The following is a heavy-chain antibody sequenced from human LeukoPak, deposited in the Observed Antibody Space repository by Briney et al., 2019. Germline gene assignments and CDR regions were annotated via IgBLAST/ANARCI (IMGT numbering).Heavy chain of an antibody. J-gene: IGHJ5*02. Sequence: ASVKVSCKASGYTFTSYGLSWVRQAPGQGLEWMGWISGYNGNTNYAQKLQGRVTMTTDTSTRTAYMELRSLRSDDTAVYYCARGLEWLTRRHTWFDPWGQGTLVTVSS. CDR1: GYTFTSYG. CDR2: ISGYNGNT. CDR3: ARGLEWLTRRHTWFDP. V-gene: IGHV1-18*01. D-gene: IGHD3-3*01.